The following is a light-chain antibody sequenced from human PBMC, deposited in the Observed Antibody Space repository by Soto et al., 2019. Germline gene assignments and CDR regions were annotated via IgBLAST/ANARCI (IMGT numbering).Light chain of an antibody. J-gene: IGLJ2*01. CDR3: YSSAGSSTVI. V-gene: IGLV2-11*01. CDR1: SRDVGAYNY. CDR2: DVS. Sequence: QSVLTQPRSVSGSPGQSVTISCTGTSRDVGAYNYVSWYQQHPGKAPKLIIYDVSKWPSGVPDRFSGSKSGNTASLTISGLQAEDEADYYCYSSAGSSTVIFGGGTKLTVL.